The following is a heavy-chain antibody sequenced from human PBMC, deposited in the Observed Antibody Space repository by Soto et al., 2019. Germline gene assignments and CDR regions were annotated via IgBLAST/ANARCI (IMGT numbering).Heavy chain of an antibody. Sequence: SETLSLTCTVSGGSISSYYWSWIRQPPGKGLEWIGYIYYSGSTNYNPSLKSRVTISVDTSKNQFSLKLSSVTAADTAVYYCARVGENSGYDFDYWGQGTLVTVSS. D-gene: IGHD5-12*01. CDR1: GGSISSYY. J-gene: IGHJ4*02. CDR2: IYYSGST. V-gene: IGHV4-59*01. CDR3: ARVGENSGYDFDY.